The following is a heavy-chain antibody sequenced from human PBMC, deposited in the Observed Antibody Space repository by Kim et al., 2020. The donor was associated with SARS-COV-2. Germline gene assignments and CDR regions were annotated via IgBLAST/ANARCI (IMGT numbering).Heavy chain of an antibody. V-gene: IGHV4-4*02. CDR3: ARGVSSGWYSMHFDY. J-gene: IGHJ4*02. CDR1: GGSISSSNW. CDR2: IYHGRNT. D-gene: IGHD6-19*01. Sequence: SETLSLTCAVSGGSISSSNWWNWVRQPPGKGLWWGGEIYHGRNTNYNPSLKRRVTISVDRSKNQFSLNMNSVPAGDTAVYYCARGVSSGWYSMHFDYWGQGTLVTLSS.